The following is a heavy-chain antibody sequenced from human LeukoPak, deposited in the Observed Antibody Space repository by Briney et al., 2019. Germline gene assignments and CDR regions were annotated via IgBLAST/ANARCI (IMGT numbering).Heavy chain of an antibody. Sequence: PGGSLRLSCAASGFNVSTRYMSWVRQAPGKGVEWGSIIYSAGTIYYADSVRGRFTISRDTSKNRLFLQMNSLRADDTAVYYCARPASGGLSEDYWGQGTLVTVYS. V-gene: IGHV3-53*01. CDR1: GFNVSTRY. CDR3: ARPASGGLSEDY. D-gene: IGHD3-10*01. J-gene: IGHJ4*02. CDR2: IYSAGTI.